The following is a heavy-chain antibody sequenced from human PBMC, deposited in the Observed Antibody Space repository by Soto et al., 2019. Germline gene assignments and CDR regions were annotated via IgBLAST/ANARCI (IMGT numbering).Heavy chain of an antibody. CDR3: ARGHIGKFVGFDY. CDR1: GYTFSTHY. Sequence: QVQLVQSGSEVKKPGASVKVSCKASGYTFSTHYIYWMRQAPGQGLEWMGIINPNGGSTSYTHKFQGRFTMTRDTSTSTVFMDLSSLRSEDTAIYYCARGHIGKFVGFDYWGQGTLVTVSS. V-gene: IGHV1-46*01. J-gene: IGHJ4*02. CDR2: INPNGGST. D-gene: IGHD2-21*01.